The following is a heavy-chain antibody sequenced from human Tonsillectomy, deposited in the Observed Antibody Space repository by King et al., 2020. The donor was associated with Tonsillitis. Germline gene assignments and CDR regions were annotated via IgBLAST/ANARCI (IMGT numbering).Heavy chain of an antibody. V-gene: IGHV3-13*01. J-gene: IGHJ4*02. CDR1: GFTFNSYD. Sequence: DVQLVEFGGGLVQPGGSLRLSCAASGFTFNSYDMHWVRQATGKGLEWVSAIDTTGDTYYPGSVKGRFTISRENGKNSLYLQMNSLRAGDTAVYYCARGLMATPSFDYWGQGTLVTVSS. D-gene: IGHD5-24*01. CDR2: IDTTGDT. CDR3: ARGLMATPSFDY.